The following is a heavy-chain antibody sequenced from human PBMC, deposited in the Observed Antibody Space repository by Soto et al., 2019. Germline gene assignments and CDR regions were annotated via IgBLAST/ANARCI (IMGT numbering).Heavy chain of an antibody. CDR2: VNASGGST. CDR1: GYIFTSYF. CDR3: ARAIGIDYWFDY. D-gene: IGHD1-1*01. J-gene: IGHJ4*02. Sequence: QVQLVQSGAEVKKPGASVKVSCKASGYIFTSYFLHWVRQAPGQGLEWMGVVNASGGSTNYAQKFQGRLTMTRDTSATTVYMELSSLRSEDMAVYYCARAIGIDYWFDYWGQGTLVTVSS. V-gene: IGHV1-46*03.